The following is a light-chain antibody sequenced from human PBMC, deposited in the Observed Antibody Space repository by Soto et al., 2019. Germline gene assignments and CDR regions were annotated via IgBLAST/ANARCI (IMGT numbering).Light chain of an antibody. CDR2: GAS. CDR3: HQRSNWPPFT. J-gene: IGKJ3*01. Sequence: EVVLTQSPATLSLSPGERATLFCRASQSVSTYLAWYQQKPGQPPRLLIYGASNRATGTPARFSGSGSGTDFTPTISSLEPEDFAVYYCHQRSNWPPFTFGPGTKVQI. CDR1: QSVSTY. V-gene: IGKV3-11*01.